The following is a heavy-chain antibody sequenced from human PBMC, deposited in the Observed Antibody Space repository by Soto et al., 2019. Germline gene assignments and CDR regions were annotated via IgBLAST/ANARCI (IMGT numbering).Heavy chain of an antibody. V-gene: IGHV4-30-2*01. CDR3: ARESGSGSTDWYFDL. CDR1: GGSISSGGYS. J-gene: IGHJ2*01. Sequence: QLQLQESGSGLVKPSQTLSLTCAVSGGSISSGGYSWSWIRQPPGKGLEWIGYIFPSGSTYYNPSLKSRVTISIDNSKIPFSLRLTSVTAADTAVYYCARESGSGSTDWYFDLWGRGTLVTVSS. CDR2: IFPSGST. D-gene: IGHD1-26*01.